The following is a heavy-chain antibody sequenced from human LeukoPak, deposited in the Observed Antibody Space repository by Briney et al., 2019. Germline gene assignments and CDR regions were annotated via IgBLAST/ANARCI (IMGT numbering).Heavy chain of an antibody. Sequence: GGSLRLSRAASGFRFSSQWMSWVRQAPGKGPECISYMSSGGPTIYYADSVKGRFTISRDNTKSSLYLQMNSLRVEDTAIYYCARATYNSGYKIDYWGQGPLVTVSS. CDR3: ARATYNSGYKIDY. CDR1: GFRFSSQW. J-gene: IGHJ4*02. CDR2: MSSGGPTI. V-gene: IGHV3-48*03. D-gene: IGHD6-19*01.